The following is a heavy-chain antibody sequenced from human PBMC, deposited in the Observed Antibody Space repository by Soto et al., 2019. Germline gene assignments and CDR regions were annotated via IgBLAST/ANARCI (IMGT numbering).Heavy chain of an antibody. CDR3: ARIQYSSSWYYYYYGMDV. Sequence: QVTLKESGPVLVKPTETLTLTCTASGFSLSNARMGVSWIRQPPGKALEWLAHIFSNDERSYSTSLKSRLTISKDTSKSQVVLTMTNMDPVDTATYYCARIQYSSSWYYYYYGMDVWGQGTTVTVSS. J-gene: IGHJ6*02. CDR2: IFSNDER. V-gene: IGHV2-26*01. D-gene: IGHD6-13*01. CDR1: GFSLSNARMG.